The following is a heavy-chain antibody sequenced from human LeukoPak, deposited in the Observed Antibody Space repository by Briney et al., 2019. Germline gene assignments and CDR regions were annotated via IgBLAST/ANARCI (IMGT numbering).Heavy chain of an antibody. CDR1: GFTFSSYA. CDR3: ARDYRVYDSSGWHAWAYYYGMDV. Sequence: GGSLRLSCAASGFTFSSYATHWVRQAPGKGLEWVAVISYDGRNKYYADSVKGRFTLSRDNSKNTLYLQMNSLRAEDTAVYYCARDYRVYDSSGWHAWAYYYGMDVWGQGTTVTVSS. J-gene: IGHJ6*02. CDR2: ISYDGRNK. D-gene: IGHD6-19*01. V-gene: IGHV3-30-3*01.